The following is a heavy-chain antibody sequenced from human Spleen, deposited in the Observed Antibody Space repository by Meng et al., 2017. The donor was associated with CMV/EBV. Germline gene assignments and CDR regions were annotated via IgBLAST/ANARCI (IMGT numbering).Heavy chain of an antibody. D-gene: IGHD2-2*01. CDR2: ISGSGGST. CDR1: GFTFSSYA. CDR3: AKSLVPIVVVPAGIHYYYYGMDV. J-gene: IGHJ6*02. Sequence: GESLKISCAASGFTFSSYAMSWVRQAPGKGLEWVSAISGSGGSTYYADSVKGRFTISRDNSKNTLYLQMNSLRAEDTAVYYCAKSLVPIVVVPAGIHYYYYGMDVWGQGTTVTVS. V-gene: IGHV3-23*01.